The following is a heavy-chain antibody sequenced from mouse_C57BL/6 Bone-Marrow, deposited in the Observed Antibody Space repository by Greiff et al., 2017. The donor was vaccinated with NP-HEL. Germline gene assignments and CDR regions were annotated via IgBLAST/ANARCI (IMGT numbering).Heavy chain of an antibody. Sequence: QVQLQQSGPGLVAPSQSLSITCTVSGFSLTSYAISWVRQPPGKGLEWLGVIWTGGGTNYNSALKSRLSLSKDNSKSQVFLKMNSLQTEDTARYYCARNYYGSSYGFAYWGQGTLVTVSA. CDR1: GFSLTSYA. CDR2: IWTGGGT. V-gene: IGHV2-9-1*01. D-gene: IGHD1-1*01. CDR3: ARNYYGSSYGFAY. J-gene: IGHJ3*01.